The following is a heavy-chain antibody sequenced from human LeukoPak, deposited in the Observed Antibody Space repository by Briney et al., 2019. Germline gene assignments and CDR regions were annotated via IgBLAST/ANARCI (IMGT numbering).Heavy chain of an antibody. CDR1: GYSFTSYW. V-gene: IGHV5-51*01. CDR2: IYPGDSDT. D-gene: IGHD1-1*01. CDR3: ARGPRGGNWNEALDY. J-gene: IGHJ4*02. Sequence: GESLKISCKGSGYSFTSYWIGWVRQMPGKGLEWMGIIYPGDSDTRYSPSFQGQVTISADNSITTAYLQWNSLKASDTAIYYCARGPRGGNWNEALDYWGQGTLVTVSS.